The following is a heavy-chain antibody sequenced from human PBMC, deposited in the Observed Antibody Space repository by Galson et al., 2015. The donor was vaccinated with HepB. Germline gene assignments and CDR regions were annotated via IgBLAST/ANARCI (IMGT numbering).Heavy chain of an antibody. CDR2: IYSGGAT. CDR3: ASPFCTGGSCYPLWY. Sequence: LRLSCAASGFTVSNTYMNWVRQAPGKGLEWVSVIYSGGATYYADSVKGRFTISRDNSKDTLYLHVNNLRAEDTAVYYCASPFCTGGSCYPLWYWGQGTLVTVSS. D-gene: IGHD2-15*01. V-gene: IGHV3-53*01. CDR1: GFTVSNTY. J-gene: IGHJ4*02.